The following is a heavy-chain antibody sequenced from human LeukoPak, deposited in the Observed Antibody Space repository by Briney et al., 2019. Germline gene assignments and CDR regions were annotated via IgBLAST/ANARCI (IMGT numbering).Heavy chain of an antibody. Sequence: ASVKVSCKASGYTFTSYDINWVRQATGQGLEWMGWMNPNSGNTGYAQKFQGRVTMTRNTSISTAYMELSSLRSDDTAVYYCVRGNSHYGMDVWGQGTTVTVSS. V-gene: IGHV1-8*01. CDR2: MNPNSGNT. J-gene: IGHJ6*02. CDR3: VRGNSHYGMDV. D-gene: IGHD4-23*01. CDR1: GYTFTSYD.